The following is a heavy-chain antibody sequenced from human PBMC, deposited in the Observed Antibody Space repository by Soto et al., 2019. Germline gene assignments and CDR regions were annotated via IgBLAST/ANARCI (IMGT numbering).Heavy chain of an antibody. D-gene: IGHD6-13*01. J-gene: IGHJ6*02. CDR2: INHSGST. V-gene: IGHV4-34*01. CDR3: ASRKWVYSSSWYRDYYGMDV. CDR1: GGSFSGYY. Sequence: QVQLQQWGAGLLKPSETLSLTCAVYGGSFSGYYWSWIRQPPGKGLEWIGEINHSGSTNYNPSLKSRVAISVDTAKNQFSLTLSSVTAAATAVYYSASRKWVYSSSWYRDYYGMDVWGQGTTVTVSS.